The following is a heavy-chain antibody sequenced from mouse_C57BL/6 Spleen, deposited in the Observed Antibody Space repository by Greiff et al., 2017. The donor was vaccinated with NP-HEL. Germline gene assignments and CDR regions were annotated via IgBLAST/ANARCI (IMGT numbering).Heavy chain of an antibody. V-gene: IGHV1-82*01. J-gene: IGHJ2*01. CDR2: IYPGDGDT. CDR1: GYAFSSSW. Sequence: SGPELVKPGASVKISCKASGYAFSSSWMNWVKQRPGKGLEWIGRIYPGDGDTNYNGKFKGKATLTADKSSSTAYMQLSSLTSEDSAVYFCASITTVVADYWGQGTTLTVSS. CDR3: ASITTVVADY. D-gene: IGHD1-1*01.